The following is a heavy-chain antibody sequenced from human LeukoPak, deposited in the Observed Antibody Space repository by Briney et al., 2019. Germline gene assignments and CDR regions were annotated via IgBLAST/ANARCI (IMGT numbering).Heavy chain of an antibody. D-gene: IGHD2-2*01. Sequence: GASVKVSCKASGYTFTGYYMHWVRQAPGQGLEWMGWINPNSGGTNYAQKFQGRVTMTRDTSISTAYMELSRLRSDDTAVYYCAVLDIVVVPAAQNWFDPWGQGTLVTVSS. CDR3: AVLDIVVVPAAQNWFDP. J-gene: IGHJ5*02. CDR2: INPNSGGT. V-gene: IGHV1-2*02. CDR1: GYTFTGYY.